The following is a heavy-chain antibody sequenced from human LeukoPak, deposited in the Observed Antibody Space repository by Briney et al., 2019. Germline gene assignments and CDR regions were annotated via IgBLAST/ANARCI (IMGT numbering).Heavy chain of an antibody. V-gene: IGHV3-48*03. CDR3: ARDPIRSSGSYRRT. CDR1: GFTFSSYE. CDR2: ISSSGSTI. J-gene: IGHJ5*02. Sequence: RTGGSLRLSCAASGFTFSSYEMNWVRQAPGKGLEWVSYISSSGSTIYYADSVKGRFTISRDNAKNSLYLQMNSLRAEDTAVYYCARDPIRSSGSYRRTWGQGTLVTVSS. D-gene: IGHD1-26*01.